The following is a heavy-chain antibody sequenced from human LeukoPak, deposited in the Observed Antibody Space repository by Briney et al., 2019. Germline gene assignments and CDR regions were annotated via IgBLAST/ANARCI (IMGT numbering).Heavy chain of an antibody. J-gene: IGHJ4*02. V-gene: IGHV3-21*01. CDR3: VRLRRNSDRSGYYYYYGY. Sequence: PGGSLTLSCAASGYTFSDFSVNWVRQAPGEGLEWVSSICVRSNYRYYADSVRGRFTISRDDARDSLFLQMNSLRAEDTAVYFCVRLRRNSDRSGYYYYYGYWGQGTLVTVSS. CDR2: ICVRSNYR. D-gene: IGHD3-22*01. CDR1: GYTFSDFS.